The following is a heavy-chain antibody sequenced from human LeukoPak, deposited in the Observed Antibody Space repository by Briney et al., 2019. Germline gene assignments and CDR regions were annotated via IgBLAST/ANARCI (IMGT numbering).Heavy chain of an antibody. D-gene: IGHD3-22*01. Sequence: ASVKVSCKASGYTFTSYDINWVRQAPGQGLEWMGWINTNTGNPTYAQGFTGRFVFSLDTSVSTAYLQISSLKAEDTAVYYCARDQPRYDSSGYYSGLFYWGQGTLVTVSS. CDR3: ARDQPRYDSSGYYSGLFY. CDR2: INTNTGNP. CDR1: GYTFTSYD. V-gene: IGHV7-4-1*02. J-gene: IGHJ4*02.